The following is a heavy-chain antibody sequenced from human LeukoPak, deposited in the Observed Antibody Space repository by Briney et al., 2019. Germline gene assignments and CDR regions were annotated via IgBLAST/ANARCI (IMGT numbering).Heavy chain of an antibody. J-gene: IGHJ5*02. D-gene: IGHD5-24*01. V-gene: IGHV1-18*01. CDR3: ARDPSRDGYNSENWFDP. CDR1: GYTFTSSG. CDR2: SSAYNGNT. Sequence: ASVKVSCKASGYTFTSSGISWVRQAPGQGLEWMGWSSAYNGNTNYAQKLQGRVTMTTDTSTSTAYMELRSLRSDDTAVYYCARDPSRDGYNSENWFDPWGQGTLVTVSS.